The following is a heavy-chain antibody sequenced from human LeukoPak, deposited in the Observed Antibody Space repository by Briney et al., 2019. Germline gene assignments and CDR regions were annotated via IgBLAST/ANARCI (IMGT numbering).Heavy chain of an antibody. CDR3: AVWGSSGWFPFDY. D-gene: IGHD6-19*01. J-gene: IGHJ4*02. CDR1: GGTFSSYA. Sequence: SVKVSCKASGGTFSSYAISWVRQAPGQGLEWMGRIIPILGIANYAQKFQGRVTITADKSTSTAYMELSSLRSEDTAVYYCAVWGSSGWFPFDYWGQGTLVTVSS. V-gene: IGHV1-69*04. CDR2: IIPILGIA.